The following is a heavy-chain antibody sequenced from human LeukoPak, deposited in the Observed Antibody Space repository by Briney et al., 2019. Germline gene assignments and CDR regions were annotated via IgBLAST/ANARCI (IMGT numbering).Heavy chain of an antibody. Sequence: GGSLRLSCAASGFTFSDYYMSWIRQAPGKGLEWVSYISSTGSTIYYADSVKGRFTISRDNAKNSLYLQMNSLRAEDTAVYYCAGDPAWMGLRLGELVGGALNWGQGTLVTVSS. J-gene: IGHJ4*02. CDR2: ISSTGSTI. CDR3: AGDPAWMGLRLGELVGGALN. CDR1: GFTFSDYY. V-gene: IGHV3-11*01. D-gene: IGHD3-16*01.